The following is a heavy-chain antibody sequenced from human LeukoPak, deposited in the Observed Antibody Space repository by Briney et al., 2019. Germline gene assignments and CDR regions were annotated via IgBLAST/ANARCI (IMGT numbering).Heavy chain of an antibody. CDR3: AKGPGYNSYYFDY. Sequence: GGSLRLSCAASGFTFNSYAMTWVRQAPGKGLGWVSGISSSAYDAYYADSVKGRFTISRDNSKNTLYLQMNSLRAEDTAVYYCAKGPGYNSYYFDYWGQGTLVTVSS. J-gene: IGHJ4*02. D-gene: IGHD1-14*01. CDR2: ISSSAYDA. CDR1: GFTFNSYA. V-gene: IGHV3-23*01.